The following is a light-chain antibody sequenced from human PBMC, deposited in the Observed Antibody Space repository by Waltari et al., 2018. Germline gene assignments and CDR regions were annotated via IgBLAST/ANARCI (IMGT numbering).Light chain of an antibody. CDR2: DAS. CDR3: QQSYTKWYT. V-gene: IGKV1-5*01. J-gene: IGKJ2*01. Sequence: IQVTQSPSTLSASVGDSVTMTCRASHDILFLLAWYQQKPGRAPKLLIYDASQLESGVPSRFSGSESGKDFTLTITSLQPDDFATYYCQQSYTKWYTFGQGTKLQMK. CDR1: HDILFL.